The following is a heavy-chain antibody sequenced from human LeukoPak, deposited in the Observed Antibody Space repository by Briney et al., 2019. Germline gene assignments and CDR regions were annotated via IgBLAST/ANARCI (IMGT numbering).Heavy chain of an antibody. V-gene: IGHV3-64*04. CDR3: AKESGGNSFDY. J-gene: IGHJ4*02. Sequence: GGSLRLSCSASGFTFLSYAMHWVRQAPGKGLEYVSATSSDGGSTYYADSVKGRFTISRDNSKNTLYLQMNSLRAEDTAVYYCAKESGGNSFDYWGQGTLVTVSS. CDR2: TSSDGGST. D-gene: IGHD4-23*01. CDR1: GFTFLSYA.